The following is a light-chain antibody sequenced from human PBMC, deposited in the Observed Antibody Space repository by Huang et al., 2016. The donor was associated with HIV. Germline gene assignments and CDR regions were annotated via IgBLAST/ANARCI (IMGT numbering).Light chain of an antibody. Sequence: DIVMTQSPLSLPVTPGEPASISCRSSQSLLHSNPYNYVDWYLQKPGQSPQLLIYLGSNRASGVPDRFSGSGSGTDFTLKISRVEAEDVGVYYCMQALQTPLTFGGGTKVEIK. V-gene: IGKV2-28*01. J-gene: IGKJ4*01. CDR2: LGS. CDR1: QSLLHSNPYNY. CDR3: MQALQTPLT.